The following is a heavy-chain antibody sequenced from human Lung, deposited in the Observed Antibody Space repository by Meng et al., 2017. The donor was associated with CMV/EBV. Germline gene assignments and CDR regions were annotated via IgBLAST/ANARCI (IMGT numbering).Heavy chain of an antibody. J-gene: IGHJ3*01. D-gene: IGHD2-21*01. CDR2: IHPYTGDT. V-gene: IGHV1-2*02. CDR1: GYTFIGYY. CDR3: ARVQFLETANDAFDL. Sequence: ASVKVSXKASGYTFIGYYMHWVRQAPGQGLEWMGWIHPYTGDTNYAQKFQGRVIMTRDMSINTVYMELSRLRSDDTAVYYCARVQFLETANDAFDLWGQGXMAIVSS.